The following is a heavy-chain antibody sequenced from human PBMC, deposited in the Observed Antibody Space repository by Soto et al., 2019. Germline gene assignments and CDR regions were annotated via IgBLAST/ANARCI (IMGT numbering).Heavy chain of an antibody. CDR3: AKVAVLGYCSSTSCYAPYYFDY. J-gene: IGHJ4*02. CDR1: GFTFSTYS. CDR2: ISGSGGST. V-gene: IGHV3-23*01. Sequence: GGSLRLSCAASGFTFSTYSMSWVRQAPGKGLEWVSAISGSGGSTYYADSVKGRFTISRDNSKNTLYLQMNSLRAEDTAVYYCAKVAVLGYCSSTSCYAPYYFDYWGQGTLVTVS. D-gene: IGHD2-2*01.